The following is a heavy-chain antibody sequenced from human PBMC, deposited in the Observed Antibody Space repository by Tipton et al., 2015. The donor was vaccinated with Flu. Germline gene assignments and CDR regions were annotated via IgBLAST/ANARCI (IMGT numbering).Heavy chain of an antibody. CDR2: IYSIGST. Sequence: QLVQSGGGLIQPGGSLRLSCAASGFTVSTNYMSWVRQAPGKGLEWVSVIYSIGSTYYADSVKGRFTISRDNSKNTLYLQMNSLRVEDTAVYYCARDTSYCSGGSCDYRGQGTLVTVSS. V-gene: IGHV3-53*01. CDR3: ARDTSYCSGGSCDY. CDR1: GFTVSTNY. J-gene: IGHJ4*02. D-gene: IGHD2-15*01.